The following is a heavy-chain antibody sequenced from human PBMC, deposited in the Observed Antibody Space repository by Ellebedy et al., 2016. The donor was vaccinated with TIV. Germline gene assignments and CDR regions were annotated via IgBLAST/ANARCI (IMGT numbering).Heavy chain of an antibody. D-gene: IGHD5-24*01. J-gene: IGHJ4*02. CDR2: INTHNGNT. V-gene: IGHV1-3*04. CDR1: GYTFTSYP. Sequence: ASVKVSCKASGYTFTSYPIHWVRQAPGQGLEWMGWINTHNGNTEYSQKVQGRVTISRDTSATTVYMELRSLRSEDTAVYFCARERWLHPDSWGQGTLVSVSS. CDR3: ARERWLHPDS.